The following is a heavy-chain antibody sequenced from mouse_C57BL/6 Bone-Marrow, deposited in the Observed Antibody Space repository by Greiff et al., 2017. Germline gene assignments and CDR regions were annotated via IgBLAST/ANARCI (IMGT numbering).Heavy chain of an antibody. CDR2: ISDGGSYT. J-gene: IGHJ4*01. D-gene: IGHD2-2*01. Sequence: EVKLVESGGGLVKPGGSLKLSCAASGFTFSSYAMSWVRQTPEKRLEWVATISDGGSYTYYPDNVKGRFTISRDNAKNNLYLQMSHLKSEDTAMYYCARWFLRRVYYAMDYWGQGTSVTVSS. CDR3: ARWFLRRVYYAMDY. V-gene: IGHV5-4*03. CDR1: GFTFSSYA.